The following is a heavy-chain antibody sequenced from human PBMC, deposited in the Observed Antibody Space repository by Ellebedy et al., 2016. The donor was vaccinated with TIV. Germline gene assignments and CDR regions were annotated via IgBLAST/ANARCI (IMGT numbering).Heavy chain of an antibody. CDR2: IIPIIGIA. CDR1: GYTSITYG. V-gene: IGHV1-69*04. Sequence: ASVKVSCKASGYTSITYGISWMRQAPGQGLEWMGRIIPIIGIANYAQKFQGRVTITADKSTSTAYMELSILRSEDTAVYYCASWDIVVVPAAIKYYYGMDVWGQGTTVTVSS. J-gene: IGHJ6*02. CDR3: ASWDIVVVPAAIKYYYGMDV. D-gene: IGHD2-2*02.